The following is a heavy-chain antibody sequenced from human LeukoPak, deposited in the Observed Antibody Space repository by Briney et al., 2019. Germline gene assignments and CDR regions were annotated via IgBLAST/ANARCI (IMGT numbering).Heavy chain of an antibody. J-gene: IGHJ4*02. Sequence: SETLSLTCAVYGGSFSGYYWSWIRQPPGKGLEWIGEINHSGSTNYNPSLKSRVTMSVDTSKNQCSLKLSSVTAADTAVYYCARLLPGDYFDYWGQGTLVTVSS. D-gene: IGHD2/OR15-2a*01. CDR3: ARLLPGDYFDY. CDR1: GGSFSGYY. CDR2: INHSGST. V-gene: IGHV4-34*01.